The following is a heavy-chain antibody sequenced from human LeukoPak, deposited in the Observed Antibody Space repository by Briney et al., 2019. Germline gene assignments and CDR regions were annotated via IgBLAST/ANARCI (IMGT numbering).Heavy chain of an antibody. J-gene: IGHJ3*01. CDR1: GFTFSSYS. V-gene: IGHV3-21*01. Sequence: GGSLRLSCAASGFTFSSYSMNWVRQAPGKGLEWVSSISSGSTYMYYADSVKGRFTISRDNAQNSMYLQMNSLRAEDTAVYYCGRVGGRSKAAKGDASVWGQGTMVVVSS. CDR2: ISSGSTYM. CDR3: GRVGGRSKAAKGDASV. D-gene: IGHD6-6*01.